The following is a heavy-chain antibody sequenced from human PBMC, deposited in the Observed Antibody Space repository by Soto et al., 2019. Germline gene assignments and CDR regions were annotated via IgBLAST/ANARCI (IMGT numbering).Heavy chain of an antibody. CDR2: ISYDGDNK. D-gene: IGHD3-22*01. V-gene: IGHV3-30*03. J-gene: IGHJ4*02. CDR3: ATDYYELDY. CDR1: GFTFSSYG. Sequence: QVQLVESGGGVVQPGRSLRLSCAASGFTFSSYGMHWVRQAPGKGLEWVAVISYDGDNKYYADSVKGRFTISRDNSKNTLYLQMNSLRAEDTAVYYCATDYYELDYWGQGTLVTVSS.